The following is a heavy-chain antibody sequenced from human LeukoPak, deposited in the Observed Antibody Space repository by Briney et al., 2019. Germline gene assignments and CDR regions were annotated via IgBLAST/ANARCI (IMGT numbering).Heavy chain of an antibody. CDR2: TRYDGSIK. Sequence: GGSLRLSCAASGFTFSSYGMHWVRQAPGKGLEWVAFTRYDGSIKHYADSVKGRLTISRDNSKNTLYLQMNSLRAEDTAVYYCARVVDHDYGDYYLDYWGQGTLVTVSS. CDR3: ARVVDHDYGDYYLDY. D-gene: IGHD4-17*01. J-gene: IGHJ4*02. V-gene: IGHV3-30*02. CDR1: GFTFSSYG.